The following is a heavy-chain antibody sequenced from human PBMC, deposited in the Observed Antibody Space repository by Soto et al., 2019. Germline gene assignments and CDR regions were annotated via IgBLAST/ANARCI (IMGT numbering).Heavy chain of an antibody. CDR3: AKDHHDFWSGYYLYYYYYGMDV. CDR2: ISYDGSNK. V-gene: IGHV3-30*18. CDR1: GFTFSSYG. J-gene: IGHJ6*02. D-gene: IGHD3-3*01. Sequence: GGSLRLSCAASGFTFSSYGMHWVRQAPGKGLEWVAVISYDGSNKYYADSVKGRFTISRDNSKNTLYLQMNSLRAEDTAVYYCAKDHHDFWSGYYLYYYYYGMDVWGQGTTVTVSS.